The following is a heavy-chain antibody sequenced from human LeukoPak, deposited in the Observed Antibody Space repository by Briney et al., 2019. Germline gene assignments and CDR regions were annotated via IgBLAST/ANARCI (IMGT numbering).Heavy chain of an antibody. CDR3: ARAGYYDSSGYAFDI. Sequence: SETLSLTCTVSGGSISGGSYYWSWIRQPAGKGLEWIGRIYTSGSTNYNPSLKSRVTISVDTSKNQFSLKLSSVTVADTAVYYCARAGYYDSSGYAFDIWGQGTMVTVSS. CDR1: GGSISGGSYY. J-gene: IGHJ3*02. V-gene: IGHV4-61*02. D-gene: IGHD3-22*01. CDR2: IYTSGST.